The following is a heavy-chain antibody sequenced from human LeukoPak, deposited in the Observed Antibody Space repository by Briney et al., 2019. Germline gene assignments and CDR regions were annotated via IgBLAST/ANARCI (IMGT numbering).Heavy chain of an antibody. CDR1: GGSISSYY. CDR3: ARGVYIAAAQYAY. J-gene: IGHJ4*02. CDR2: IYYSGTT. Sequence: SETLSLTCTVSGGSISSYYWSWIRQPPGKGLEWIGYIYYSGTTNYNPSLKSRVTISVDTSKNQFSLKLSSVTTADTAVYYCARGVYIAAAQYAYWGQGTLVTVSS. D-gene: IGHD6-13*01. V-gene: IGHV4-59*01.